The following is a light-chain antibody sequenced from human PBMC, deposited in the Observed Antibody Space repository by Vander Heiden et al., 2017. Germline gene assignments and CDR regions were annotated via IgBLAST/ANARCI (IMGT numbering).Light chain of an antibody. CDR2: AAA. V-gene: IGKV1-39*01. Sequence: DIQLTQSPSTLSASVGDRVTITCRASQSISSYLTWYQQKPGKAPKLLIYAAACLQSGGPSRFSGSGAGTDVTLPISSLQPDDFSTYYCRQSYSTPLTFGGGTKVEIK. CDR1: QSISSY. J-gene: IGKJ4*01. CDR3: RQSYSTPLT.